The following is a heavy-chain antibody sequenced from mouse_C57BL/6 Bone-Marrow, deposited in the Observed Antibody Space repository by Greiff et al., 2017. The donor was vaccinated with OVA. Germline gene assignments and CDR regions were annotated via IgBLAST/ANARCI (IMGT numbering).Heavy chain of an antibody. CDR1: GFTFSDYY. V-gene: IGHV5-16*01. CDR3: ARGLRSFAY. Sequence: EVKLVESAGGLVQPGSSMKLSCTASGFTFSDYYMAWVRQVPEKGLEWVANINYDGSSTYYLDSLKSRFIISRDNAKNILYLQMSSLKSEDTATYYCARGLRSFAYWGQGTLVTVSA. CDR2: INYDGSST. D-gene: IGHD1-1*01. J-gene: IGHJ3*01.